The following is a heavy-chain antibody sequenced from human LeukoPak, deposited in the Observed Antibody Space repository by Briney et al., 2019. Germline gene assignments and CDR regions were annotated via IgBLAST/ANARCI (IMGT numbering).Heavy chain of an antibody. CDR3: ARESYDRPWPTFDI. CDR2: IWYDGSNK. J-gene: IGHJ3*02. CDR1: GFTFSSYG. V-gene: IGHV3-33*01. D-gene: IGHD5-12*01. Sequence: PGGSLRLSCAASGFTFSSYGMHRVRQAPGKGLEWVAVIWYDGSNKYYADSVKGRFTISRDNSKNTLYLQMNSLRAEDTAVYYCARESYDRPWPTFDIWGQGTMVTVSS.